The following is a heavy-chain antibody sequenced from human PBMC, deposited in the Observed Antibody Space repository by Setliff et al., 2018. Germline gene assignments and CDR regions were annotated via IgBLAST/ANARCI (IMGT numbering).Heavy chain of an antibody. CDR3: ARLGAPASHDAFDI. CDR1: GYRFTTYW. CDR2: VSSGDSDT. Sequence: GESLTISCKGSGYRFTTYWIGWVRQMPGKGLEWMGIVSSGDSDTRYSPSFQGQVTMSADKSINTAYLQWSSLKASDTAMYYCARLGAPASHDAFDIWGQGTMVTVSS. V-gene: IGHV5-51*01. J-gene: IGHJ3*02. D-gene: IGHD6-25*01.